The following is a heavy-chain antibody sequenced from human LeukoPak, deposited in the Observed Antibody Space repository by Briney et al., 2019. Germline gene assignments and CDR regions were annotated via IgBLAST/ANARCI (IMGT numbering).Heavy chain of an antibody. V-gene: IGHV4-61*02. CDR1: GGSISSGSYY. J-gene: IGHJ4*02. Sequence: SETLSLTCTVSGGSISSGSYYWTWIRQPAGKGLEWIGRIYTGGGTTYNPSLKSRVTMSIDTSKNQFSLKLSSVTAADTAVYYCARDDTGIAAAGGLYWGQGTLVTVSS. CDR2: IYTGGGT. CDR3: ARDDTGIAAAGGLY. D-gene: IGHD6-13*01.